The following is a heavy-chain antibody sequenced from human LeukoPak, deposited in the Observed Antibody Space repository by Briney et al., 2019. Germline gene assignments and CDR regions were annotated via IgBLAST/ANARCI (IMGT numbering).Heavy chain of an antibody. D-gene: IGHD3-10*01. V-gene: IGHV4-59*01. CDR3: ARVRTGPFGSNYFDY. CDR1: GGSISSYY. J-gene: IGHJ4*02. CDR2: IYHTGST. Sequence: SETLSLTCTVSGGSISSYYWSWIRQPPGKGLEWIGYIYHTGSTDYNPSLKSRVTISVDTSKNQFSLKLSSVTAADTAVFYCARVRTGPFGSNYFDYWGQGTLVTVSS.